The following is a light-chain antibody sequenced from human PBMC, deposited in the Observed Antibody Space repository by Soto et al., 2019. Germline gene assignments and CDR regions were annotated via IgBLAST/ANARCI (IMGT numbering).Light chain of an antibody. CDR3: YSFTGISPDLLV. CDR1: SRDIGTSNL. CDR2: EVT. Sequence: QSVLTQPASVSGSPGQSITISCTGTSRDIGTSNLVSWYQQYPGKAPKLMIYEVTKRPSGISYRFSGSKSGNTASLTISGLQPEDEADYYCYSFTGISPDLLVFVTGNNVTVL. V-gene: IGLV2-23*02. J-gene: IGLJ1*01.